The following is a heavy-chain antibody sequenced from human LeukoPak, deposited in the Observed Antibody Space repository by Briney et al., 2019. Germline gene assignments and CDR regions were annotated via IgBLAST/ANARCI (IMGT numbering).Heavy chain of an antibody. CDR1: GGSFSGYY. D-gene: IGHD6-19*01. J-gene: IGHJ5*02. CDR3: ARTSSGLLGWFDP. Sequence: SETLSLTCAVYGGSFSGYYWSWIRQPPGKGLEWIGRIYTSGSTNYNPSLKSRVTMSVDTSKNQFSLKLSSVTAADTAVYYCARTSSGLLGWFDPWGQGTLVTVSS. CDR2: IYTSGST. V-gene: IGHV4-59*10.